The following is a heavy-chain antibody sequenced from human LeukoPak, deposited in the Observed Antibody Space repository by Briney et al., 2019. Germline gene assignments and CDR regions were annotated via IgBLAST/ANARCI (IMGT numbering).Heavy chain of an antibody. CDR3: ARWGSGGLTLDY. CDR2: IWNDATNK. D-gene: IGHD3-10*01. J-gene: IGHJ4*02. V-gene: IGHV3-33*01. CDR1: GFTFSYYG. Sequence: GGSLRLSCATSGFTFSYYGMHWVRQAPGKGLEWVEVIWNDATNKYYADSVKGRFTISKDNSRNTLNLQMDSLRAEDTAVYYCARWGSGGLTLDYWGQGTLVTVSS.